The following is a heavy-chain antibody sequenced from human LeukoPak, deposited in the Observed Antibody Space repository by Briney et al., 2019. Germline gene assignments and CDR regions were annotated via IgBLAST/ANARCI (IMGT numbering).Heavy chain of an antibody. D-gene: IGHD3-10*01. CDR1: GGSISSYY. CDR2: IYYSGTT. J-gene: IGHJ4*02. CDR3: ARGTMVQGIIGDY. V-gene: IGHV4-59*01. Sequence: PSETLSLTCTVSGGSISSYYWSWIRQPPGKGLEWIGYIYYSGTTNYNPSLKSRVTISVDTSKNQFSLKLSSVTAADTAVYYCARGTMVQGIIGDYWGQGTLVTVSS.